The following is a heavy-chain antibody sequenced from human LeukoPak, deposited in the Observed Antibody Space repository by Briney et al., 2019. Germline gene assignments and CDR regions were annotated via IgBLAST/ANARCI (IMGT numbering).Heavy chain of an antibody. V-gene: IGHV3-73*01. CDR3: TRHSGSGSYLGSYYYMDV. CDR1: GFTFSGSD. J-gene: IGHJ6*03. Sequence: GGSLRLSCAASGFTFSGSDMHWLRQASGKALVWLGRIRSKGKRYATAYATTLKGRFTISRDDSKNTAYLQMNSLKTVDTAVYYCTRHSGSGSYLGSYYYMDVWGKGATVTVSS. CDR2: IRSKGKRYAT. D-gene: IGHD3-10*01.